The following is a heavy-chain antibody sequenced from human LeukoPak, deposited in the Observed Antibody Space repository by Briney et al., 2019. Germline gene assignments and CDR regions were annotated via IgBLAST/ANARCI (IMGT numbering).Heavy chain of an antibody. V-gene: IGHV1-2*02. D-gene: IGHD4-23*01. CDR3: AREMETGTVVTPGY. Sequence: ASVKVSCKASGYTFTGYYMHWVRQAPGQGLEWMGWINPKSGGTKYVQKLQGRVTMTRDTSISTTNMELRSLRSDDTAVYYCAREMETGTVVTPGYWGQGTLVTVSS. CDR1: GYTFTGYY. CDR2: INPKSGGT. J-gene: IGHJ4*02.